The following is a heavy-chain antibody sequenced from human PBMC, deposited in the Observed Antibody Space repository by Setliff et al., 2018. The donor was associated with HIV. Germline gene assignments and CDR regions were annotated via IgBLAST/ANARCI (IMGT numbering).Heavy chain of an antibody. Sequence: SETLSLTCTVSGDSISSSYYWAWIRQPPGKGLEWIGYIYTSGSTNYNPSLKNRVTISVDTSKNQFSLRLSSVTAADTAVYYCARGYSSSWYDSWGQGTLVTVSS. V-gene: IGHV4-4*08. CDR1: GDSISSSYY. CDR3: ARGYSSSWYDS. D-gene: IGHD6-13*01. J-gene: IGHJ5*01. CDR2: IYTSGST.